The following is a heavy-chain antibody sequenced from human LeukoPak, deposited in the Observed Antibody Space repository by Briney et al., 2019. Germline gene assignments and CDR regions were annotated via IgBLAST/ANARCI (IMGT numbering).Heavy chain of an antibody. CDR3: AKRGLAAALFR. D-gene: IGHD6-13*01. Sequence: GGTLRLSCSASGFTFTTYGMNWVRQAPGKGLEWVSDISGSGGSTYYADSVKGRFTISRDNSKNTLYLQMNRLRAEDTAVYYCAKRGLAAALFRWGQGTLVTVSS. J-gene: IGHJ4*02. CDR1: GFTFTTYG. V-gene: IGHV3-23*01. CDR2: ISGSGGST.